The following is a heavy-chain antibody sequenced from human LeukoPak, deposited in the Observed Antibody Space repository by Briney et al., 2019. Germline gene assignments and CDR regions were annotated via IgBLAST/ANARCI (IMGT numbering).Heavy chain of an antibody. CDR2: IYPGDSDT. CDR1: GYIFSDYW. CDR3: ARRGSSIETFDP. D-gene: IGHD6-13*01. J-gene: IGHJ5*02. Sequence: GESLKISCKGSGYIFSDYWIGWVRQMPGKGLEWMGIIYPGDSDTRYSPPFKGQVTISADKSINTAYLQRSSLKASDTAMYYCARRGSSIETFDPWGQGTLVTVSS. V-gene: IGHV5-51*01.